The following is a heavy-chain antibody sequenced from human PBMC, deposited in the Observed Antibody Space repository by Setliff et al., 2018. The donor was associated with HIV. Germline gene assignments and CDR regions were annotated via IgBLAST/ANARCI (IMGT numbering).Heavy chain of an antibody. CDR1: GFTFSNYA. CDR2: ITGGGGNQ. Sequence: GGSLRLSCAASGFTFSNYAMSWVRQAPGKGLEWVSAITGGGGNQYYADSVKGRFTISRDNSKNTLYLQLNSLRIEDTAVCHCTRDLNLPGGEDFDTWGQGTMVTVSS. V-gene: IGHV3-23*01. CDR3: TRDLNLPGGEDFDT. D-gene: IGHD2-2*01. J-gene: IGHJ3*02.